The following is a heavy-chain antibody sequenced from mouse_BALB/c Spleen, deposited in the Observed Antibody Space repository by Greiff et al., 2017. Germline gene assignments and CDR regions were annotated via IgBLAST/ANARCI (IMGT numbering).Heavy chain of an antibody. Sequence: EVKVVESGGGLVQPGGSRKLSCAASGFTFSDYGMAWVRQAPGKGPEWVAFISNLAYSIYYADTVTGRFTISRENAKNTLYLEMSSLRSEDTAMYYCAIWLRRGFAYWGQGTLVTVSA. CDR2: ISNLAYSI. J-gene: IGHJ3*01. CDR1: GFTFSDYG. CDR3: AIWLRRGFAY. V-gene: IGHV5-15*02. D-gene: IGHD2-2*01.